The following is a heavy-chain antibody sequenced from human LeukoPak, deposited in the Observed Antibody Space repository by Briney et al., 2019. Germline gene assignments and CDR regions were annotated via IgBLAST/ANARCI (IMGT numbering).Heavy chain of an antibody. J-gene: IGHJ4*02. D-gene: IGHD3-22*01. CDR2: ISYDGSKE. Sequence: GRSLRLSCAASGLSFSSYGMHWVRQAPGKGLGWVAVISYDGSKEYYADSVKGRFTNSRDNSKNTLYLQMNSLRAEDTAVYYCAKPPYDSSGYYQSTFDYWGQGTLVTVSS. CDR3: AKPPYDSSGYYQSTFDY. V-gene: IGHV3-30*18. CDR1: GLSFSSYG.